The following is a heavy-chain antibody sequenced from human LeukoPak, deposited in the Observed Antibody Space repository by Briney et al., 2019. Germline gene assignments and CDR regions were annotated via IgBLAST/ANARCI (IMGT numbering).Heavy chain of an antibody. V-gene: IGHV1-2*06. CDR2: INPNSGGT. Sequence: ASVKVSCKASGYTFTGYYVHWVRQAPGLGLEWMGRINPNSGGTNYAQKFQGRVTMTRDTSISTAYMELSRLRSDDTAVYYCARNSGGIVVVPTAVPDYWGQGTLVTVSS. D-gene: IGHD2-2*01. CDR1: GYTFTGYY. J-gene: IGHJ4*02. CDR3: ARNSGGIVVVPTAVPDY.